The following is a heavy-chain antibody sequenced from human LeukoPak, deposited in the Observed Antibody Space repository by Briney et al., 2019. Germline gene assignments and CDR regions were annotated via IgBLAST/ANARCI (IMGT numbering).Heavy chain of an antibody. V-gene: IGHV4-34*01. CDR1: VGSFSGHY. CDR2: INNSGTI. J-gene: IGHJ6*04. Sequence: PSETLSLTCAVYVGSFSGHYWSWLRQPPGKGLEWIGEINNSGTINYSPSLKGRMDISIDTSKNQFSLKLSSVTAADTAVYYCAREEGYSSSWDVWGKGTTVTISS. CDR3: AREEGYSSSWDV. D-gene: IGHD6-13*01.